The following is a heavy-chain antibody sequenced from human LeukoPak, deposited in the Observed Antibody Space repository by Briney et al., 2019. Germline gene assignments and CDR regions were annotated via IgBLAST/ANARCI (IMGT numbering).Heavy chain of an antibody. CDR3: AREPAGSWPYYYYYYGMDV. Sequence: GGSLRLSCAASGFTFSSYWMSWVRQAPGKGLEWVANIKQDGSEKYYVDSVKGRFTISRDNAKNSLYLQMNSLRAEDTAVYYCAREPAGSWPYYYYYYGMDVWGQGATVTVSS. D-gene: IGHD6-13*01. CDR1: GFTFSSYW. V-gene: IGHV3-7*01. CDR2: IKQDGSEK. J-gene: IGHJ6*02.